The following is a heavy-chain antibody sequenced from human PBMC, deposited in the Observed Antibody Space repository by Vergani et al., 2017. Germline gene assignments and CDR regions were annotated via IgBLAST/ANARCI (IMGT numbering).Heavy chain of an antibody. D-gene: IGHD3-10*01. Sequence: QVQLQQWGAGLLKPSETLSLTCAVYGGSFSGYYWSWIRQPPGKGLEWIGEINHSGSTNYNPSLKSRVTIAVDTSKNQYSLKLSSVTAADTAVYYCAGGYYAFDIWGQGTMVTVSS. CDR2: INHSGST. CDR3: AGGYYAFDI. CDR1: GGSFSGYY. V-gene: IGHV4-34*01. J-gene: IGHJ3*02.